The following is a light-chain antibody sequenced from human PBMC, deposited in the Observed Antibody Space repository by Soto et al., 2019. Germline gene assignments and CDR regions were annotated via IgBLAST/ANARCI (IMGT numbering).Light chain of an antibody. CDR3: QQYGSSPLT. CDR1: QSVSSSY. V-gene: IGKV3-20*01. J-gene: IGKJ4*01. Sequence: EIVLTQSPGTLSLSPGERATLSCRASQSVSSSYLAWYQQKPGQAPRLLIYGASGRATGIPDRFSGSGSGTDFTLTISRLEPEDLAVYYCQQYGSSPLTFGGGTKVDIK. CDR2: GAS.